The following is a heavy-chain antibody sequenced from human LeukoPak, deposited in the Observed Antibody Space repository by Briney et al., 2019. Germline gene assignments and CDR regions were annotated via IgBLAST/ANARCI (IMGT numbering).Heavy chain of an antibody. D-gene: IGHD2-21*02. Sequence: PSETLSLTCSVSGATISSDYWSWIRQPPGKGLEWIGDIYSSETTKYNPSLRSRATISGDASKNQFSLKLSSVTAADTAVYYCARHFPYCGGDCPYYYMDVWGKGTTVTVSS. CDR2: IYSSETT. CDR3: ARHFPYCGGDCPYYYMDV. V-gene: IGHV4-4*09. J-gene: IGHJ6*03. CDR1: GATISSDY.